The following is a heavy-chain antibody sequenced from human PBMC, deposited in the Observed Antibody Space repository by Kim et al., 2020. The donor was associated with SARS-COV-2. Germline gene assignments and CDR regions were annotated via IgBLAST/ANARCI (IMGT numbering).Heavy chain of an antibody. D-gene: IGHD5-12*01. V-gene: IGHV4-39*01. J-gene: IGHJ4*02. CDR3: ARQGGYSGYDFDY. Sequence: NPSLKGRVPISVDTAKNQFSLKLISVTAADTAVYYCARQGGYSGYDFDYWGQGTLVTVSS.